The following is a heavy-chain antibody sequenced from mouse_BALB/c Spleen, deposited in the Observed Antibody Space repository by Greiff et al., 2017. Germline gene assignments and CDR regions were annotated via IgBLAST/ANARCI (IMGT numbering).Heavy chain of an antibody. CDR2: INSNGGST. D-gene: IGHD1-1*01. J-gene: IGHJ1*01. CDR3: ARHLYGSSYWYFDV. Sequence: EVKLVESGGGLVKLGGSLKLSCAASGFTFSSYYMSWVRQTPEKRLELVAAINSNGGSTYYPDTVKGRFTISRDNAKNTLYLQMSSLKSEDTALYYCARHLYGSSYWYFDVWGAGTTVTVSS. V-gene: IGHV5-6-2*01. CDR1: GFTFSSYY.